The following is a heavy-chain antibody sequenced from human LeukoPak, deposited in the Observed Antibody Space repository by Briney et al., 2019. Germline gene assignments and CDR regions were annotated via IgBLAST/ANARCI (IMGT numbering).Heavy chain of an antibody. V-gene: IGHV1-69*13. CDR1: GGTFSSYA. D-gene: IGHD3-22*01. Sequence: GASVKVSCKASGGTFSSYAISWVRQAPGQGLEWMGGIIPIFGTANYAQKFQGRVTITADESTSTAYMELSSLRSEDTAVYYCATGPYLLPPSYWGQGTLVTVSS. CDR3: ATGPYLLPPSY. J-gene: IGHJ4*02. CDR2: IIPIFGTA.